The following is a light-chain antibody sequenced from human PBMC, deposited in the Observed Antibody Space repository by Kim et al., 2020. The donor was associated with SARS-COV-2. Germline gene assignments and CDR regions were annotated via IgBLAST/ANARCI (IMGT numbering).Light chain of an antibody. V-gene: IGLV3-21*01. CDR3: QVWDSRSDHWV. CDR1: DIGTKS. J-gene: IGLJ3*02. CDR2: YDS. Sequence: APGRTATITCGGNDIGTKSVHWYQRKAGQAPVLVIYYDSDRPSGIPERFSGSNSGNTATLTISRVEAGDEADYYCQVWDSRSDHWVFGGGTQLTVL.